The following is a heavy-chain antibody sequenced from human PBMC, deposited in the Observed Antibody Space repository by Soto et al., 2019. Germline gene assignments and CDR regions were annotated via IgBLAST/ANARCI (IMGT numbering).Heavy chain of an antibody. Sequence: QVQLVESGGGLVKPGGSLRLSCAASGFTFSDYYMSWSRQAPGKELEWVSYISSSSSHTNYAGSVKGLFAISRENAKNSLYLQMNSLRAEDTAVYYCASALVLHDAFDIWGQGTMVTVSS. CDR3: ASALVLHDAFDI. J-gene: IGHJ3*02. CDR1: GFTFSDYY. CDR2: ISSSSSHT. D-gene: IGHD2-15*01. V-gene: IGHV3-11*05.